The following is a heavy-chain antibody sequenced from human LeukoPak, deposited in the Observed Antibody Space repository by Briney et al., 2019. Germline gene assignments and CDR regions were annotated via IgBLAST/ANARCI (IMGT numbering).Heavy chain of an antibody. V-gene: IGHV3-11*01. J-gene: IGHJ4*02. Sequence: GGSLRLSCAASGFTFSDAWMTWVRQAPGKGLEWVSYISSSGDTICYADSVKGRFTISRDSAKTSLYLQMNSLRAEDTALYYCARVPKTTVVTSYFDYWGQGTLVTVSS. CDR3: ARVPKTTVVTSYFDY. CDR1: GFTFSDAW. D-gene: IGHD4-23*01. CDR2: ISSSGDTI.